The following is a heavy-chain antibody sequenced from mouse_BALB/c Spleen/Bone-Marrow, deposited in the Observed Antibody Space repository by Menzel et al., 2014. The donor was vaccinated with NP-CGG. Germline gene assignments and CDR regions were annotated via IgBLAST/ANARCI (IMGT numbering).Heavy chain of an antibody. CDR3: ARDHFYSGNYEFGY. J-gene: IGHJ3*01. CDR2: IDPSDSET. CDR1: GYTFTSYW. Sequence: QVHVKQSGAELVKPGAPVKLSCKASGYTFTSYWMNWIKQRPGRGLEWIGRIDPSDSETHYNQKFKDKATLTVDKSSSTAYIQLSSLTSEDSAVYYCARDHFYSGNYEFGYWGQGTLVTVSA. D-gene: IGHD2-1*01. V-gene: IGHV1-69*02.